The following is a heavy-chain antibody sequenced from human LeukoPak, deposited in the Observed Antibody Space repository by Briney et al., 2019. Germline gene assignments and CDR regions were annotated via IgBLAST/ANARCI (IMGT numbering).Heavy chain of an antibody. CDR3: VKDLRSDFMGVLSRYLSY. Sequence: GGSLRLSCSASGFTFSSLAMHWVRQAPGKGLEYVAAISRNGGSTYYADSVKGRFTISRDNPKNTLYLQMSSLRAEDTAVYLCVKDLRSDFMGVLSRYLSYWGQGTLVTVSS. CDR2: ISRNGGST. D-gene: IGHD2/OR15-2a*01. J-gene: IGHJ4*02. CDR1: GFTFSSLA. V-gene: IGHV3-64D*09.